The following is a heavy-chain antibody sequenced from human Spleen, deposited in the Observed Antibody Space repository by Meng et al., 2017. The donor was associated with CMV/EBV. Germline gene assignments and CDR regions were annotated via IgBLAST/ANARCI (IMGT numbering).Heavy chain of an antibody. CDR3: ARDPVDTSFDY. D-gene: IGHD5-18*01. Sequence: GHLQESCPVRMKPPDTLSPTCTVSGGSSSSYYWSWIRQPAGKGLEWIGRIYTSGSTNYNPSLKSRVTMSVDTSKNQFSLKLSSVTAADTAVYYCARDPVDTSFDYWGQGTLVTVSS. J-gene: IGHJ4*02. CDR2: IYTSGST. V-gene: IGHV4-4*07. CDR1: GGSSSSYY.